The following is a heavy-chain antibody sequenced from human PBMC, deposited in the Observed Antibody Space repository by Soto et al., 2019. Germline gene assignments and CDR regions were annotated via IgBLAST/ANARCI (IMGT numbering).Heavy chain of an antibody. CDR1: GGSISSYY. V-gene: IGHV4-59*08. Sequence: QVQLQESGPGLVKPSETLSLTCTVSGGSISSYYWSWIRQPPGKGLEWIGYIYYSGSTNYNPSLTSRVTISVDTSKNQFSLKLSSVTAADTAVYYCARLGCGGDCYKNYYYYMDVWGKGTTVTVSS. J-gene: IGHJ6*03. CDR2: IYYSGST. D-gene: IGHD2-21*01. CDR3: ARLGCGGDCYKNYYYYMDV.